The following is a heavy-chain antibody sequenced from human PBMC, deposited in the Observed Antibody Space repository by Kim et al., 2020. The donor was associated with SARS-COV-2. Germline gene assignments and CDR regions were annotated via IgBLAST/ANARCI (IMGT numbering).Heavy chain of an antibody. CDR1: GGAFSGHY. D-gene: IGHD3-16*02. J-gene: IGHJ6*02. CDR3: ASGLWKSYSSSHYYIYGLDV. V-gene: IGHV4-34*01. CDR2: IDHSGIT. Sequence: SETLSLTCKVYGGAFSGHYWSWIRQRPVKGLEWVGEIDHSGITTYHPSLESRVTISKDTARNDFSLRLRSVTAADTAVYFCASGLWKSYSSSHYYIYGLDVWGHGTTVTVSS.